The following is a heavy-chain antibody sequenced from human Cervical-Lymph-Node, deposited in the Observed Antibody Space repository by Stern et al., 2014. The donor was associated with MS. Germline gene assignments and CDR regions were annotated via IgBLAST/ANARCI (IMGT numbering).Heavy chain of an antibody. V-gene: IGHV1-69*09. CDR1: GGTFSSSYA. CDR3: ARGVVSNRAAATLHNLFDP. D-gene: IGHD2-15*01. CDR2: IIPILGLA. Sequence: VQLVESGAEVKKPGSSMNVSCKPSGGTFSSSYAITWMRQPPGQGLEWLGRIIPILGLANYAQKFQGRVIITADKSTSTTYMELSSLTSEDTAVYYCARGVVSNRAAATLHNLFDPWGQGTLVTVSS. J-gene: IGHJ5*02.